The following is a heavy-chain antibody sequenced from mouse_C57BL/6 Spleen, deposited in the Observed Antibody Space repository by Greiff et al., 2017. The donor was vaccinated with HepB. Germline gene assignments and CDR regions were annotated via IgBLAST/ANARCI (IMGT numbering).Heavy chain of an antibody. D-gene: IGHD3-3*01. CDR1: GYTFTDYN. Sequence: VQLKESGPELVKPGASVKMSCKASGYTFTDYNMHWVKQSHGKSLEWIGYINPNNGGTSYNQKFKGKATLTVNKSSSTAYMELRSLTSEDSAVYYCAREGRGFDYWGQGTTLTVSS. V-gene: IGHV1-22*01. CDR3: AREGRGFDY. J-gene: IGHJ2*01. CDR2: INPNNGGT.